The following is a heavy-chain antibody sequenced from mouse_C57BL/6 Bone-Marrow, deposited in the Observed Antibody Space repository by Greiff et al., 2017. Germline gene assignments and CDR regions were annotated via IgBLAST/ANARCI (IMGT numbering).Heavy chain of an antibody. Sequence: VQLQQSGAELVKPGASVKLSCTASGFNIKDYYMHWVKQRTEQGLEWIGRIDPEDGETKYDPKFQGKATITADTASNTAYLQLSSLTSEDTAVYYCALITTVVATDFDVWGTGTTVTVSS. CDR1: GFNIKDYY. CDR3: ALITTVVATDFDV. V-gene: IGHV14-2*01. J-gene: IGHJ1*03. D-gene: IGHD1-1*01. CDR2: IDPEDGET.